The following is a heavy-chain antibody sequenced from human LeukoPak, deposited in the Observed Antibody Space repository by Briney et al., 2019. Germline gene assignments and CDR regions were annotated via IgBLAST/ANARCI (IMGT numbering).Heavy chain of an antibody. D-gene: IGHD3-16*02. CDR1: GYTFTSYG. J-gene: IGHJ4*02. V-gene: IGHV1-18*01. CDR2: ISAYNGNT. CDR3: AREAELDYDYVWGSYRYPYYPYYFDY. Sequence: ASVKVSCKASGYTFTSYGISWVRQAPGQGLEWMGWISAYNGNTNYAQKLQGRVTMTTDTSTSTAYMELRSLRSDDTAVYYCAREAELDYDYVWGSYRYPYYPYYFDYWGQGTLVAVSS.